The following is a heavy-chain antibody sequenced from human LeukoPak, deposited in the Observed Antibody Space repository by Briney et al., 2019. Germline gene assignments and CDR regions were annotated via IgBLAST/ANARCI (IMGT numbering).Heavy chain of an antibody. Sequence: PGASVKVSCKASGYTFTNYDINWVRQATGQGLEWMGWLHPNSGTAGYAQNFQGRVTITGDTSMSTAYMELSSLRSEDTAVYYCARVTSRFWTGYYDPFDIWGQGTMVTVSS. CDR3: ARVTSRFWTGYYDPFDI. CDR2: LHPNSGTA. V-gene: IGHV1-8*03. CDR1: GYTFTNYD. J-gene: IGHJ3*02. D-gene: IGHD3/OR15-3a*01.